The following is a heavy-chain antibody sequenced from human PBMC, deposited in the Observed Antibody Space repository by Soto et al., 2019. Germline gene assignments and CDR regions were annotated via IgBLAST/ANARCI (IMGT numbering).Heavy chain of an antibody. CDR3: AHSAWFGELLLNWFDP. J-gene: IGHJ5*02. CDR2: IYWDDDK. V-gene: IGHV2-5*02. Sequence: SGPTLVKPTQTLTLTCTFSGFSLSTSGVGVGWIRQPPGKALEWLALIYWDDDKRYSPSLKSRLTITKDTSKNQVVLTMTNMDPVDTATYYCAHSAWFGELLLNWFDPWGQGTLVTVSS. CDR1: GFSLSTSGVG. D-gene: IGHD3-10*01.